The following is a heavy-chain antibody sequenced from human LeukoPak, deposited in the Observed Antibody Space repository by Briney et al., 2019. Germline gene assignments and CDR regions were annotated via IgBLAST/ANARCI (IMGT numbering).Heavy chain of an antibody. J-gene: IGHJ3*02. Sequence: SETLSLTCTVSGGSISSYYWSWIRQPPGKGLEWIGYIYYSGSTNYNPSLKSRVTISVDTSKNQFSLKLSSVTAADTAVYYCARSTGYSPEAFDIWGQGTMVTVSS. CDR3: ARSTGYSPEAFDI. CDR1: GGSISSYY. CDR2: IYYSGST. D-gene: IGHD3-9*01. V-gene: IGHV4-59*01.